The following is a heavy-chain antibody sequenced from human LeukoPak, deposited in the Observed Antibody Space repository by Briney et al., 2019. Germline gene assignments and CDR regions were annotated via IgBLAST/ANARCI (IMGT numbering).Heavy chain of an antibody. V-gene: IGHV4-61*08. CDR1: GGSISSGGYY. D-gene: IGHD6-13*01. J-gene: IGHJ4*02. CDR2: IYYSGST. Sequence: PSQTLSLTCTVSGGSISSGGYYWSWIRQPPGKGLEWIGYIYYSGSTNYNPSLKSRVTISVDTSKNQFSLKLSSVTAADTAVYYCARGGTQLAKAFDYWGQGTLVTVSS. CDR3: ARGGTQLAKAFDY.